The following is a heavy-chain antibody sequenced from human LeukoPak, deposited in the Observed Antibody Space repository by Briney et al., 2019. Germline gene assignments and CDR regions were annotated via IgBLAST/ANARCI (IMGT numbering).Heavy chain of an antibody. CDR3: ARDRGYYDSSGFVTSFDI. Sequence: ASVKVSCKASGYTITSYGISWVRQAPGQGLEWMGWICAYNGNTNYAQKLQGRVTMVTDTSKRTALMVRTGLTADTAVVYYSARDRGYYDSSGFVTSFDIWGQGTMVTVSS. CDR1: GYTITSYG. D-gene: IGHD3-22*01. CDR2: ICAYNGNT. J-gene: IGHJ3*02. V-gene: IGHV1-18*04.